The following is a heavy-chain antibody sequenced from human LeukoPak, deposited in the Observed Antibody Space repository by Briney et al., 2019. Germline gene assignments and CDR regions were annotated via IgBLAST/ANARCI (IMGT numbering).Heavy chain of an antibody. V-gene: IGHV3-7*01. CDR1: GFTFSSYW. Sequence: GGSLRLSCAAPGFTFSSYWMSWVRQAPGKGLEWVANIKQDGSENYYVDSVKGRFTISRDNAKNSLYLQMNSLRAEDTAVYYCARDPPVHYWGQGTLVTVSS. J-gene: IGHJ4*02. CDR3: ARDPPVHY. CDR2: IKQDGSEN. D-gene: IGHD2-2*01.